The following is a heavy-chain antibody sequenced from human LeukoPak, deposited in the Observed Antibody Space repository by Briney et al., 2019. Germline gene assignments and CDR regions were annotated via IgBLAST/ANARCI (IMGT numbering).Heavy chain of an antibody. V-gene: IGHV4-4*07. D-gene: IGHD6-13*01. CDR1: GGSISSYY. CDR3: ARQIASAGTAGFDF. J-gene: IGHJ4*02. Sequence: PSETPSPTCTVSGGSISSYYWSWIRQPAGEGLEWIGRIYSTGSTNYNPSLKSRVTMSVDTSKNQFSLRLRSVTAADTAVYYCARQIASAGTAGFDFWGQGALVTVSS. CDR2: IYSTGST.